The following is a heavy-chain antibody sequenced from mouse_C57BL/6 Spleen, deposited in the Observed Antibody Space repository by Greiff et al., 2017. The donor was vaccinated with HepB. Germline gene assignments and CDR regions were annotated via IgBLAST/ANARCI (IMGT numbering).Heavy chain of an antibody. D-gene: IGHD4-1*01. V-gene: IGHV1-64*01. CDR1: GYTFTSYW. Sequence: QVQLQQPGAELVKPGASVKLSCKASGYTFTSYWMHWVKQRPGQGLEWIGMIHPNSGSTNYNEKFKSKATLTVDKSSSTAYMQLSSLTSEDSAVYYCARPLRTGTLDYWGQGTTLTVSS. J-gene: IGHJ2*01. CDR3: ARPLRTGTLDY. CDR2: IHPNSGST.